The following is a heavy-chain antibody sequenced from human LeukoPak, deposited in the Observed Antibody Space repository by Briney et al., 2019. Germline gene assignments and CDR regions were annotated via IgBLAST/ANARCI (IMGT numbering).Heavy chain of an antibody. D-gene: IGHD5-18*01. V-gene: IGHV4-59*01. J-gene: IGHJ4*02. CDR3: ATLRVDTAMGEDY. CDR1: GGTISSYY. CDR2: MYYSGST. Sequence: KPSETLCLTCTASGGTISSYYWSWIRQPPGKGLEWIGYMYYSGSTNYNPSLKSRVTISVDTSKNQFSLKLSSVTAADTAVYYCATLRVDTAMGEDYWGQGTLVTVSS.